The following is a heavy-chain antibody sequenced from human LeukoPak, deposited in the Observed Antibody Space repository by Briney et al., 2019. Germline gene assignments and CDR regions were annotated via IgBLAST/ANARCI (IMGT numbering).Heavy chain of an antibody. CDR3: ARGPIAAED. CDR1: GYTFTGYY. Sequence: GASVKVSCKASGYTFTGYYMHWVRQAPGQGLEWMGWINPHTGGTNYAQKFQDRVTMTRDTSINTAYLDLSRLTSDDTAVYYCARGPIAAEDWGQGTLVTVSS. J-gene: IGHJ4*02. D-gene: IGHD6-25*01. CDR2: INPHTGGT. V-gene: IGHV1-2*02.